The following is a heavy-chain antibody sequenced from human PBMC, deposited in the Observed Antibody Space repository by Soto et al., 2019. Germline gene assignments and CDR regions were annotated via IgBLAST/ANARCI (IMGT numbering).Heavy chain of an antibody. CDR1: GGSISSYY. J-gene: IGHJ3*02. D-gene: IGHD2-21*02. CDR3: ASDGGLSCGGDCRVDGFDI. V-gene: IGHV4-59*01. Sequence: QVQLQESGPGLVKPSETLSLTCTVSGGSISSYYWNWIRQPPGRGLEWIGYISYSGSTSYNPSLKGRVTISVDTSKSQFSLNLSSVTAADTAVYYCASDGGLSCGGDCRVDGFDIWGQGTMVTVSS. CDR2: ISYSGST.